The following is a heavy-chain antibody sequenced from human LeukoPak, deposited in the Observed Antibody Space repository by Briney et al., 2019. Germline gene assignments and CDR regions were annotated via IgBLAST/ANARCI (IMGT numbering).Heavy chain of an antibody. CDR1: GFTFSRFW. V-gene: IGHV3-7*05. D-gene: IGHD3-16*01. CDR2: IDQSGGRN. CDR3: ARDVEGGTFDI. J-gene: IGHJ3*02. Sequence: QAGGSLRLSCAASGFTFSRFWMNWVRQPPGRGLEWVANIDQSGGRNNYVDSVKGRFTISRDNAKNSLFLEMSSLRADDTAVYFCARDVEGGTFDIWGQGTTVTVSS.